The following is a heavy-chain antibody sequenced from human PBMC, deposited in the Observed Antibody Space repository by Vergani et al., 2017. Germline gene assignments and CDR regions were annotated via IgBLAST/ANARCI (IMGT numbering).Heavy chain of an antibody. CDR1: GFTFDDYA. D-gene: IGHD4-11*01. CDR3: AKAVAAPPKLQYPTGGVT. Sequence: EVQLVESGGGLVQPGRSLRLSCAASGFTFDDYAMHWVRQAPGKGLEWVSGISWNSGSICYAESGKGRFTLSRDNAKNSLYLQMNSLRAVDTTFYYCAKAVAAPPKLQYPTGGVTWGQGTLVTVSS. J-gene: IGHJ4*02. V-gene: IGHV3-9*01. CDR2: ISWNSGSI.